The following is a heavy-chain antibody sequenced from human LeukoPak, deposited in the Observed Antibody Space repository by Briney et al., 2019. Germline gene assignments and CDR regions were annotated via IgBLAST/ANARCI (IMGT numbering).Heavy chain of an antibody. CDR2: INHSGST. Sequence: SETLSLTCAVYGGSFSGYYWSWIRQPPGKGLEWIGEINHSGSTNYNPSLKSRVTISVDTSKNQFSLKLSSVTAADTAVYYCARLGRYFDWLLKGGVGLYYYYYTDVWGKGTTVTVSS. D-gene: IGHD3-9*01. CDR3: ARLGRYFDWLLKGGVGLYYYYYTDV. V-gene: IGHV4-34*01. CDR1: GGSFSGYY. J-gene: IGHJ6*03.